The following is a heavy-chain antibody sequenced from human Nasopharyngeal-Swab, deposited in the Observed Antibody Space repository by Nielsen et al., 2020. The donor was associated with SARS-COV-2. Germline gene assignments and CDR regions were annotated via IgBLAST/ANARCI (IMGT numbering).Heavy chain of an antibody. V-gene: IGHV3-15*01. CDR2: IKSKTDGGTT. CDR3: TTDLRSAGLTKNRLLLWFGELRRSNWFDP. J-gene: IGHJ5*02. D-gene: IGHD3-10*01. Sequence: VRQAPGKGLEWVGRIKSKTDGGTTDYAAPVKGRFTISRDDSKNTLYLQMNSLKTEDTAVYYCTTDLRSAGLTKNRLLLWFGELRRSNWFDPWGQGTLVTSPQ.